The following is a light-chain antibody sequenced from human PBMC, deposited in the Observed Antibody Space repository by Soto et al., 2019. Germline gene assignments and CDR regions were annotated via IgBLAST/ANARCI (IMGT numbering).Light chain of an antibody. CDR1: TSDVGAYDY. Sequence: QSVLTQPPSASGSPGQSVTISCTGATSDVGAYDYVSWYQQHPGKVTKLMIYEVSKRPSGVPDRFSGSKSGNTASLTVFWLQGEDEADFYCASYAGSDIYSFGTGTKVTVL. J-gene: IGLJ1*01. CDR3: ASYAGSDIYS. V-gene: IGLV2-8*01. CDR2: EVS.